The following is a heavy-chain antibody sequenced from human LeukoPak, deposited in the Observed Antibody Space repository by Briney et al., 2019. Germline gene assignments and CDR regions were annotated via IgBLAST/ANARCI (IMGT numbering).Heavy chain of an antibody. Sequence: ASVKVSCKASGYTFTGYYMHWVRQAPGQGLEGVGWINPNSGSTNYAQKFQGWVTMTRDTSISTAYMELSRLRSDDTAVYYCARGGHTAMGPDDAFDIWGQGTMVTVSS. D-gene: IGHD5-18*01. J-gene: IGHJ3*02. V-gene: IGHV1-2*04. CDR3: ARGGHTAMGPDDAFDI. CDR2: INPNSGST. CDR1: GYTFTGYY.